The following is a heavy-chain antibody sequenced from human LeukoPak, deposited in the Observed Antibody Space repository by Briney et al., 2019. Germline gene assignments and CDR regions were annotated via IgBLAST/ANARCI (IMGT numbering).Heavy chain of an antibody. V-gene: IGHV4-30-2*01. D-gene: IGHD3-22*01. CDR2: IYHSGST. CDR1: GGSISSGGYS. Sequence: SETLSLTCAVSGGSISSGGYSWSWIRQPPGKGLEWIGYIYHSGSTYYNPSLKSRVTISVDTSKNQFSLKLSSVTAADTAVYYCAREYYDSSGGGEYYFDYWGQGTLVTVSS. J-gene: IGHJ4*02. CDR3: AREYYDSSGGGEYYFDY.